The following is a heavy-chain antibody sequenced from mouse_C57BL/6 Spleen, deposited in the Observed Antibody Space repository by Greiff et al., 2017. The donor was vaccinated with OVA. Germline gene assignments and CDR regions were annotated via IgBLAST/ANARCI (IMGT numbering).Heavy chain of an antibody. J-gene: IGHJ3*01. Sequence: VQLQQSGAELARPGASVKLSCKASGYTFTSYGISWVKQRTGQGLEWIGEIYPRSGNTYYNEKFKGKATLTADKSSSTAYMELRSLTSEDSAVYFCARSDYGSSHLAYWGQGTLVTVSA. D-gene: IGHD1-1*01. CDR1: GYTFTSYG. V-gene: IGHV1-81*01. CDR3: ARSDYGSSHLAY. CDR2: IYPRSGNT.